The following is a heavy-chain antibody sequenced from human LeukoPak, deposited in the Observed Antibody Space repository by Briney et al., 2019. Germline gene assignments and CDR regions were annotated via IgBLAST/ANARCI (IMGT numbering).Heavy chain of an antibody. Sequence: ASVKVSCKASGGTFSSYAISWVRQAPGQGLEWMGGIIPIFGTANYAQKFQGRVTITADESTSTAYMELSSLRSEDTAVYYCARDRLTLWAAPSFDYWGQGTLVTVSS. J-gene: IGHJ4*02. V-gene: IGHV1-69*01. CDR1: GGTFSSYA. CDR2: IIPIFGTA. D-gene: IGHD6-13*01. CDR3: ARDRLTLWAAPSFDY.